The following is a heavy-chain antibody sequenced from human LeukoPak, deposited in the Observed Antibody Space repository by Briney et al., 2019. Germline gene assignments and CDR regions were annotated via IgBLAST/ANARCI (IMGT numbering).Heavy chain of an antibody. D-gene: IGHD4-11*01. Sequence: GGSLRLSCAASGFTVSSNYMSWVRQAPGKGLDWVSGISASGGSTYYADSVKGRFTVSRDNSKNTLYLQMNSLRVEDTAVYFCARDYSSAYWGQGTLVTVSS. CDR1: GFTVSSNY. CDR3: ARDYSSAY. V-gene: IGHV3-23*01. J-gene: IGHJ4*02. CDR2: ISASGGST.